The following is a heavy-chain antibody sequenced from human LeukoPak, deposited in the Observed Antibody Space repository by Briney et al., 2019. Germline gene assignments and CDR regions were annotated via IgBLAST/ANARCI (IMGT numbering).Heavy chain of an antibody. CDR3: ASIMVRGVPHDY. CDR1: GGSISSSSYY. V-gene: IGHV4-39*07. J-gene: IGHJ4*02. CDR2: IYYSGST. D-gene: IGHD3-10*01. Sequence: SETLSLTCTVSGGSISSSSYYWGWIRQPPGKGLEWIGSIYYSGSTYYNPSLKSRVTISVDTSKNQFSLKLSSVTAADTAVYYCASIMVRGVPHDYWGQGTLVTVSS.